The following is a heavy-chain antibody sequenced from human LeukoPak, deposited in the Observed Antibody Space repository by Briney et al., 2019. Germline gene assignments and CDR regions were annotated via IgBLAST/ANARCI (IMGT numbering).Heavy chain of an antibody. CDR1: GFSFSSYG. CDR2: ISGSGGTT. CDR3: AKEGNYCSSTFCYQDY. V-gene: IGHV3-23*01. D-gene: IGHD2-2*01. Sequence: GGSLRLSCAASGFSFSSYGMSCVRQAPGKGLEWVSAISGSGGTTYYADSVKGRFTISRDNSKNTLYLQMNSLRAEDTAVYYCAKEGNYCSSTFCYQDYWGQGTLVTVSS. J-gene: IGHJ4*02.